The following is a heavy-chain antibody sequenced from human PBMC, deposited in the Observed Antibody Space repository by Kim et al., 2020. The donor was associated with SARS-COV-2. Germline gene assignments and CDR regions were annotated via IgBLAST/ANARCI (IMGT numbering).Heavy chain of an antibody. CDR3: ARVGSLGGVWGSYRYHYLFDY. CDR2: INPNSGGT. D-gene: IGHD3-16*02. Sequence: ASVKVSCKASGYTFTGYYMHWVRQAPGQGLEWMGWINPNSGGTNYAQKFQGRVTMTRDTSISTAYMELSRLRSDDTAVYYCARVGSLGGVWGSYRYHYLFDYWGQGTLVTVSS. CDR1: GYTFTGYY. V-gene: IGHV1-2*02. J-gene: IGHJ4*02.